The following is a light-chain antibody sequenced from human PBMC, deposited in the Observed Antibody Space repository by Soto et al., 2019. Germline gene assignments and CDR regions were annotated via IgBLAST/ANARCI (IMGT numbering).Light chain of an antibody. CDR3: QSHDNSLSGFYV. CDR1: SSNIGAGYA. J-gene: IGLJ1*01. CDR2: NNA. Sequence: QSVLTQPPSVSGAPGQRVTTSCTGSSSNIGAGYAVHWYQQLPGTGPKLLIYNNAIRPSGVPDRFSGSRSGTSASLAITGLQAEDEADYYCQSHDNSLSGFYVFGTGTKLTVL. V-gene: IGLV1-40*01.